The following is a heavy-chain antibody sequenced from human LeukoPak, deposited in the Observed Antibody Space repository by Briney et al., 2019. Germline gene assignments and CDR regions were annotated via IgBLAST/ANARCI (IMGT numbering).Heavy chain of an antibody. CDR1: RYTFTGYY. J-gene: IGHJ4*02. V-gene: IGHV1-2*02. D-gene: IGHD2-21*01. CDR2: INPNSGGT. Sequence: ASVKVSCKASRYTFTGYYMHWVRQAPGQGLEWMGWINPNSGGTNYAQKFQGRVTMTRDTSISTAYMELSGLRSDDTAMCSSARGTGPRGAVVIATYDYWGQGTLVTVSP. CDR3: ARGTGPRGAVVIATYDY.